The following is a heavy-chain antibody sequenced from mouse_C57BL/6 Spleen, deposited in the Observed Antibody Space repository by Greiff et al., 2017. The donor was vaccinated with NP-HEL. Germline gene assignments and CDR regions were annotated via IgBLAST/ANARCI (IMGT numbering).Heavy chain of an antibody. Sequence: EVNVVESEGGLVQPGSSMKLSCTASGFTFSDYYMAWVRQVPEKGLEWVANINYDGSSTSYLDSLKSRFLISCDNAKNILYLQMSSLKSEDTATYYCARDKGEIYDGYYGGYFDVWGTGTTVTVSS. J-gene: IGHJ1*03. CDR2: INYDGSST. V-gene: IGHV5-16*01. D-gene: IGHD2-3*01. CDR3: ARDKGEIYDGYYGGYFDV. CDR1: GFTFSDYY.